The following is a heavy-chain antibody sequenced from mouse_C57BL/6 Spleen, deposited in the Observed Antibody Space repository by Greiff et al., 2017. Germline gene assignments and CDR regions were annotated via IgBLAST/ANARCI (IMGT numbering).Heavy chain of an antibody. J-gene: IGHJ4*01. D-gene: IGHD1-1*01. V-gene: IGHV1-19*01. CDR1: GYTFTDYY. CDR2: INPYNGGT. Sequence: EVQLQQSGPVLVKPGASVKMSCKASGYTFTDYYMNWVKQSHGKSLEWIGVINPYNGGTSYNQKFKGKATLTVDKSSSTAYMELNSLTSEDSAVYYCARSYYGSSFYAMGYWGQGTSVTVSS. CDR3: ARSYYGSSFYAMGY.